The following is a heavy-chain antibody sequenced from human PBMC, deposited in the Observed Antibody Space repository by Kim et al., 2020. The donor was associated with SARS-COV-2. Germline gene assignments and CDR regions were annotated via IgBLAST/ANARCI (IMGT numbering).Heavy chain of an antibody. J-gene: IGHJ4*01. Sequence: ASVKVSCKPSGYTFTAYYMHWVRQAPGQGLEWMGWINPNSGGTNYAQKFQGRVTMTRDTSISTAYMELTSLRSDDTAVYYCARDRASCSGGRCYSRWVDY. CDR1: GYTFTAYY. CDR2: INPNSGGT. CDR3: ARDRASCSGGRCYSRWVDY. D-gene: IGHD2-15*01. V-gene: IGHV1-2*02.